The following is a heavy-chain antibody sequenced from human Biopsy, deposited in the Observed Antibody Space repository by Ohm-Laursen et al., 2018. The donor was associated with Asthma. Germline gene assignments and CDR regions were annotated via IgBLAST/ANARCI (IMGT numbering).Heavy chain of an antibody. J-gene: IGHJ4*02. Sequence: SQTLSLTWTVSYGSIPSGGYYWTWIRQHPGKGLGWIGFIYYSGSTYYNTSLKSRVSISIDTSKNQFSLKLSSVTAADTAVYYCARAQDYYDSRGYYRSFDYWGQGTLVTVSS. V-gene: IGHV4-31*02. D-gene: IGHD3-22*01. CDR3: ARAQDYYDSRGYYRSFDY. CDR2: IYYSGST. CDR1: YGSIPSGGYY.